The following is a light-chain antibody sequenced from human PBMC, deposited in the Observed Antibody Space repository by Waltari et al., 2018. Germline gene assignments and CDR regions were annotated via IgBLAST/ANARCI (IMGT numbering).Light chain of an antibody. J-gene: IGLJ3*02. Sequence: QSALTQPASVSGFPGQSITISCTGASSDVGAYNHVSWYQQHPGKAPKLMIYGVANRPPGVFNRLPGSKACNTASLTISGLQAEDEADYYCTSYTSSSTWVFGGGTKLTVL. CDR2: GVA. V-gene: IGLV2-14*03. CDR1: SSDVGAYNH. CDR3: TSYTSSSTWV.